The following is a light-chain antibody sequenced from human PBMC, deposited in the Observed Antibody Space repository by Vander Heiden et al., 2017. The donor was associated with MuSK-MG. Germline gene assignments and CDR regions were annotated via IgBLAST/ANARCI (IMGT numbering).Light chain of an antibody. J-gene: IGKJ4*01. CDR2: AAS. Sequence: PLPPSPSSLSASVGDRVTITCRASQRISRYLNWYQQKPGKAPKLLIYAASSLQSGVPSRFSGSGSGTDFTLTISSLQPEDFATYYCQQSDSTPLTFGGGTKVEIK. CDR3: QQSDSTPLT. CDR1: QRISRY. V-gene: IGKV1-39*01.